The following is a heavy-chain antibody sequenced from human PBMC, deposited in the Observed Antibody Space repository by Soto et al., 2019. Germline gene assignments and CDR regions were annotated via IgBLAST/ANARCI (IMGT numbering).Heavy chain of an antibody. J-gene: IGHJ1*01. CDR2: IYWDDDK. V-gene: IGHV2-5*02. D-gene: IGHD6-19*01. CDR3: AHSRVAGTAEYFQY. CDR1: GLSLSTSGVG. Sequence: VSGPTLVNPTETLTLTCTVSGLSLSTSGVGVGWIRQPPGKALEWLALIYWDDDKRYRPSLKSRLTITKDTSKNQVVLTMTNMDPVDTATYYCAHSRVAGTAEYFQYLGQGTLVTVSS.